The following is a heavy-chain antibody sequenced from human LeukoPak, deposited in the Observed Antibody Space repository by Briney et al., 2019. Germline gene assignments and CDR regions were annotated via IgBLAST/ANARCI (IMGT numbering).Heavy chain of an antibody. CDR1: GFTFSGYA. CDR2: ISGSGGST. D-gene: IGHD3-3*01. CDR3: AKDITIFGVVIKGYFDY. J-gene: IGHJ4*02. V-gene: IGHV3-23*01. Sequence: GGSLRLSCAASGFTFSGYAMTWVRQAPGKGLEWVSGISGSGGSTYYAGSVKGRFTLSRDNSKHTLHLQMNSLKSEDTAVYYCAKDITIFGVVIKGYFDYWGQGTLVTVSP.